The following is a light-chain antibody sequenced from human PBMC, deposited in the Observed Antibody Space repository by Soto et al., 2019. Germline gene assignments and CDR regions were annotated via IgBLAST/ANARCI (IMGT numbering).Light chain of an antibody. CDR2: AAS. CDR1: QSVGSN. Sequence: DTVMTQSPATLSVSPGESATLSCRASQSVGSNLAWYQQKPGQAPRLLIYAASTRATGIPARFSGSGSGTEFTLTISSLQSEDFALYYCQQYKNWPPVTFGGGTKVEIK. V-gene: IGKV3-15*01. CDR3: QQYKNWPPVT. J-gene: IGKJ4*01.